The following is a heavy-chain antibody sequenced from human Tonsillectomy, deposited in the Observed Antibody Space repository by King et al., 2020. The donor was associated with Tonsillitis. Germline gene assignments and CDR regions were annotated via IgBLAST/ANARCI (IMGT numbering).Heavy chain of an antibody. V-gene: IGHV4-34*01. CDR2: INHSGST. D-gene: IGHD3-3*01. CDR1: GGSFSGYY. J-gene: IGHJ5*02. Sequence: VQLQQWGAGLLKPSETLSLTCAVYGGSFSGYYWSWIRQPPGKGLEWIWEINHSGSTNYNPSLKSRVTISVDTSKNQFSLKLSSVTAADTAVYYCARGGGYYDFWSGYQGFDPWGQGTLVTVSS. CDR3: ARGGGYYDFWSGYQGFDP.